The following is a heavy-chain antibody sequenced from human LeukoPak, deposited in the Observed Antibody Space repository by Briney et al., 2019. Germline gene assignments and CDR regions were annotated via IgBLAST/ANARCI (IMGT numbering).Heavy chain of an antibody. J-gene: IGHJ3*02. CDR2: IKQDGSEK. V-gene: IGHV3-7*01. Sequence: GGSLRLSCAASGFTFSSYWMSWVRQAPGKGLEWVANIKQDGSEKYYVDSVKGRFTISRDNAKNSPYLQMNSLRAEDTAVYYCARVGYSYGSYSAFDIWGQGTMVTVSS. CDR1: GFTFSSYW. D-gene: IGHD5-18*01. CDR3: ARVGYSYGSYSAFDI.